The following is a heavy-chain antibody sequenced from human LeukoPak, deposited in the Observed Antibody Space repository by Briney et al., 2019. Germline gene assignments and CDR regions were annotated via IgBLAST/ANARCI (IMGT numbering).Heavy chain of an antibody. Sequence: ASAKVSCKASGYTFTSYYMHWVRQAPGQGLEWMGIINPSGGSTSYAQKFQGRVTMTRDTSTSTVYMELSSLRSEDAAVYYCAREAMNGGLDYWGQGTLVTVSS. D-gene: IGHD4-23*01. CDR3: AREAMNGGLDY. CDR1: GYTFTSYY. V-gene: IGHV1-46*01. CDR2: INPSGGST. J-gene: IGHJ4*02.